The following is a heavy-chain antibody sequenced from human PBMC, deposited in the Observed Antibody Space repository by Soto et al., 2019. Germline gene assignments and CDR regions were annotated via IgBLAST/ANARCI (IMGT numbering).Heavy chain of an antibody. CDR1: GFTFSSYA. V-gene: IGHV3-23*01. CDR2: ISGSGGST. Sequence: GGSLRLSCAASGFTFSSYAMSWVRQAPGKGLEWVSAISGSGGSTYYADSVKGRFTISRDNSKNTLYLQMNSLRAEDTAVYYGAKERPGDLVVTAAIHGDDAFDIWGQGTMVTVSS. D-gene: IGHD2-2*02. CDR3: AKERPGDLVVTAAIHGDDAFDI. J-gene: IGHJ3*02.